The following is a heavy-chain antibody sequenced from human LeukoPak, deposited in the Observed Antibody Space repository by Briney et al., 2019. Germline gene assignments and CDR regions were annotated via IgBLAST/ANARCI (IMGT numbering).Heavy chain of an antibody. CDR3: ARVGTEFTGFDP. V-gene: IGHV1-69*01. J-gene: IGHJ5*02. Sequence: XSXKAXGGXXSSYXISWVRQAPGQGLEWMGGIIPIFGTANYAQKFQGRVTITADESTSTAYMELSSLRSEDTAVYYCARVGTEFTGFDPWGQGTLVTVSS. CDR1: GGXXSSYX. D-gene: IGHD1-1*01. CDR2: IIPIFGTA.